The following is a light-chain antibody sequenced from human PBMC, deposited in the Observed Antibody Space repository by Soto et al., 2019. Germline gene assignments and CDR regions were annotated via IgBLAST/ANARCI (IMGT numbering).Light chain of an antibody. CDR2: SAS. CDR1: EDISSY. Sequence: DIQLTQSPSFLSASVGDRVTITCRASEDISSYLTWYHQKPGKIPKFLISSASTLQSGVPPRFIGSGSGTEFTLTISGLQPEDFATYYCQQFTSDPITFGQGTRREL. V-gene: IGKV1-9*01. CDR3: QQFTSDPIT. J-gene: IGKJ5*01.